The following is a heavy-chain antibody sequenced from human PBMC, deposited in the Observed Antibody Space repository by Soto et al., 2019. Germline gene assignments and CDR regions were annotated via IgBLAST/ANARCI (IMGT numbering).Heavy chain of an antibody. CDR1: GGSVSSGSYY. CDR2: IYYSGST. Sequence: SETLSLTCTVSGGSVSSGSYYWSWIRQPPGKGLEWIGYIYYSGSTNYNPSLKSRVTISVDTSKNQFSLKLSSVTAADTAVYYCARDSYYYGTTFDYWGQGTLVTVSS. CDR3: ARDSYYYGTTFDY. J-gene: IGHJ4*02. D-gene: IGHD3-10*01. V-gene: IGHV4-61*01.